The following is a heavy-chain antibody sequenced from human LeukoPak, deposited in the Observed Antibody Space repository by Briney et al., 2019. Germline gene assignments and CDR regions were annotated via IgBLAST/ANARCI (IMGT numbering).Heavy chain of an antibody. Sequence: ASVKVSCKASGYTFTSSGITWVRQAPGQGLEWMGWISAYTGNTNYAQKLQGRVTMTTDTSTSTAYMELRSLRSDDTAVYYCARDCSGGSCYDLLEFDPWGQGTLVTVSS. CDR2: ISAYTGNT. V-gene: IGHV1-18*01. J-gene: IGHJ5*02. CDR1: GYTFTSSG. CDR3: ARDCSGGSCYDLLEFDP. D-gene: IGHD2-15*01.